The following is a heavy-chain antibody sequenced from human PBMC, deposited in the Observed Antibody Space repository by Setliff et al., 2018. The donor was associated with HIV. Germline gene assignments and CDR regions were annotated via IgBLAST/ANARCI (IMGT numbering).Heavy chain of an antibody. Sequence: SETLSLTCTVSGGSISRSSYYWGWIRQPPGKGLEWIGNIHYSGSTYYNPSLKSRVTMSVDKSKNEFSLKLSSVTAADTAVYYCARHSPDMVRGRGMDVWGQGTTVTVSS. V-gene: IGHV4-39*01. CDR1: GGSISRSSYY. CDR2: IHYSGST. D-gene: IGHD3-10*01. CDR3: ARHSPDMVRGRGMDV. J-gene: IGHJ6*02.